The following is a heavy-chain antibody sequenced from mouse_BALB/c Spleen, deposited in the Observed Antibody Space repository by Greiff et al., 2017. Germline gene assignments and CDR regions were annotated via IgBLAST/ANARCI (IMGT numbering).Heavy chain of an antibody. CDR3: ARSPLRLAWFAY. V-gene: IGHV1S81*02. Sequence: QVQLQQPGAELVKPGASVKLSCKASGYTFTSYWMHWVKQRPGQGLEWIGEINPSNGRTNYNEKFKSKATLTVDKSSSTAYMQLSSLTSEDSAVYYCARSPLRLAWFAYWGQGTLVTVSA. CDR2: INPSNGRT. CDR1: GYTFTSYW. J-gene: IGHJ3*01.